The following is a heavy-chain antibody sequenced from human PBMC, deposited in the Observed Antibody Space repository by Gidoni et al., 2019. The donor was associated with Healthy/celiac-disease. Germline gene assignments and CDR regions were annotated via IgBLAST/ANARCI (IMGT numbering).Heavy chain of an antibody. CDR2: ISWNSCSI. CDR3: AKDAVGARFDYFDY. CDR1: VFTLDDYA. Sequence: EVKLVESGGGWVQPGRYLRLSCAASVFTLDDYAMHWVRQAPGQGLEWVSGISWNSCSIGYADSVKGRFTISRDNAKNSLYLQMNSLRAEDTALYYCAKDAVGARFDYFDYWGQGTLVTVSS. V-gene: IGHV3-9*01. D-gene: IGHD1-26*01. J-gene: IGHJ4*02.